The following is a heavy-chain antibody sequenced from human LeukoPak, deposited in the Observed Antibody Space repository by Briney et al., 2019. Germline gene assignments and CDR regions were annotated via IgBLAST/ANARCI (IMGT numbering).Heavy chain of an antibody. J-gene: IGHJ4*02. CDR2: IYYSGST. D-gene: IGHD2-15*01. CDR1: GGSISSGGYY. Sequence: PSETLSLTCTVSGGSISSGGYYWSWIRQHPGKGLEWIGYIYYSGSTYYNPSLKSRVTISVDTSKNQFSLKLSSVTAADTAVYYCARASCSGGSCYIWDYWGQGTLVTVSS. V-gene: IGHV4-31*03. CDR3: ARASCSGGSCYIWDY.